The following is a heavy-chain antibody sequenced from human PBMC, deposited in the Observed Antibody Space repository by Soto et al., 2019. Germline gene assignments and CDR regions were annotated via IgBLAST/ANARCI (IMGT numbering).Heavy chain of an antibody. V-gene: IGHV3-23*01. CDR2: ISGSGGST. CDR3: AKYEGPFGYFQH. Sequence: EVQLLESGGGLVQPGGSLRLSCAASGFTFSSYAMSWVRQAPGKGLEWVSAISGSGGSTYYAESVKGRFTISRDNSKNTLYLQMNSLRAEDTAVYYCAKYEGPFGYFQHRGQGTLVTVSS. J-gene: IGHJ1*01. CDR1: GFTFSSYA. D-gene: IGHD3-16*01.